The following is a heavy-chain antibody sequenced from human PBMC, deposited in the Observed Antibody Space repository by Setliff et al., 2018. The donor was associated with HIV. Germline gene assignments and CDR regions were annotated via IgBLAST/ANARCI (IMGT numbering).Heavy chain of an antibody. Sequence: ASVKVSCKASGCGFTSYYIHWVRQAPGQGLEWMGIINPRGGKANYAQRFQGRLTVTTDTSTSTVYLELSSLRSEDTAVYYCARGPWIQLWSSELDAFDIWGQGTMVTVSS. CDR3: ARGPWIQLWSSELDAFDI. D-gene: IGHD5-18*01. CDR1: GCGFTSYY. V-gene: IGHV1-46*01. J-gene: IGHJ3*02. CDR2: INPRGGKA.